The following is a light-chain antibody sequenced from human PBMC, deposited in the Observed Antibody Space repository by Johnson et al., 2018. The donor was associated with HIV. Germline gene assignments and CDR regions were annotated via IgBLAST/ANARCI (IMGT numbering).Light chain of an antibody. CDR3: AAWCASPSTVAV. Sequence: QSVLTQPPSVSAAPGQKVTISCSGGTSNYVSWYQHLPGAAPKPPIYETDKRPSGIPDRFPAPKSGTSATLAITGLQTGDEAEYHCAAWCASPSTVAVIGTGTKVTVL. CDR1: TSNY. J-gene: IGLJ1*01. CDR2: ETD. V-gene: IGLV1-51*02.